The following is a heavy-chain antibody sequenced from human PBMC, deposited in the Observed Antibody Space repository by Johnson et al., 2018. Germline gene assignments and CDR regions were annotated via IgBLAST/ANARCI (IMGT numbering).Heavy chain of an antibody. CDR2: IWYDGSNK. CDR1: GFTFSSYG. Sequence: QVQLVQSGGGVVQPGRSLRLSCAASGFTFSSYGMHWVRQAPGKGMEWVAVIWYDGSNKYYADSVKGRFTISRDNSKNTLYLQMNSLRAEDTAVYYCARDSGGAFDIWGQGTLVTVSS. V-gene: IGHV3-33*08. J-gene: IGHJ1*01. D-gene: IGHD3-10*01. CDR3: ARDSGGAFDI.